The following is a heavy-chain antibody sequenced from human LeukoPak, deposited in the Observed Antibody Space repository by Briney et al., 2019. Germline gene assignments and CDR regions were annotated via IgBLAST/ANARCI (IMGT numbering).Heavy chain of an antibody. CDR2: IRSKANSYAT. J-gene: IGHJ5*02. CDR3: TKATKGDGLDP. CDR1: GFTFSGSA. V-gene: IGHV3-73*01. Sequence: GGSLRLSCAASGFTFSGSAMHWVRQASGKGLEWVGRIRSKANSYATAYAASVKGRFTISRDDSKNTAYLQMNRLKTEDTAVYYCTKATKGDGLDPWGQGTLVTVSS. D-gene: IGHD3-16*01.